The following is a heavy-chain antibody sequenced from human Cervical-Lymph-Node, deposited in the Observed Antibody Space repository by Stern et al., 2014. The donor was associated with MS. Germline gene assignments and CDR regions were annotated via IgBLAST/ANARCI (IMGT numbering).Heavy chain of an antibody. J-gene: IGHJ4*02. D-gene: IGHD4-17*01. CDR1: GYSFTANW. CDR2: IYPGDSAT. CDR3: ARDYGDYAFDY. V-gene: IGHV5-51*01. Sequence: VQLVESGAEVKKPGASLKISCKGSGYSFTANWIAWVRQMPGKGLEWMGIIYPGDSATRYGPSFQGQVTISADKSSSAAYLQWSSLKASDTAMYYCARDYGDYAFDYWGQGTLVTVSS.